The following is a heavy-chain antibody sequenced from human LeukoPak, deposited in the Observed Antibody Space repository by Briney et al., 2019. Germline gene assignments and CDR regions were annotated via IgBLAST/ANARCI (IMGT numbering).Heavy chain of an antibody. CDR3: ARDRHSGNYYLDY. D-gene: IGHD1-26*01. V-gene: IGHV1-2*06. Sequence: ASVKVSCKASGYTFTGYYMRWVRQAPGQGLEWMGRINPNSGGTNYAQKFQGRVTMTRDTSTSTVYMELSSLRSNDTAVYYCARDRHSGNYYLDYWGQGTLVTVSS. CDR1: GYTFTGYY. J-gene: IGHJ4*02. CDR2: INPNSGGT.